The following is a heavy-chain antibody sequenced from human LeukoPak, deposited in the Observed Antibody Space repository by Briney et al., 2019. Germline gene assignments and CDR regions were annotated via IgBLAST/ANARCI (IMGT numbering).Heavy chain of an antibody. V-gene: IGHV1-2*02. J-gene: IGHJ4*02. CDR1: GYTFPDYF. CDR2: INPNSGGT. CDR3: ARGRAGDYFDS. Sequence: GASVTVSCKASGYTFPDYFMHWVRQAPGQGLEWMGWINPNSGGTSYAQKFQGRVTMTRDTSVTTAYMDLGRLRSDDTALYYCARGRAGDYFDSWGQGTLVTISS.